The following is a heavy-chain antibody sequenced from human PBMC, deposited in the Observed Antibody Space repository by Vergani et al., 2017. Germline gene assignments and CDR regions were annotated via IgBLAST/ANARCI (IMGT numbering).Heavy chain of an antibody. J-gene: IGHJ1*01. CDR2: INRSRSS. CDR3: SLSESFILRYFHLAL. D-gene: IGHD3-9*01. CDR1: GGSISSDNW. V-gene: IGHV4-4*02. Sequence: QLHLQESGPGLVTPSGTLSLTCAVYGGSISSDNWWHCVRQAPGKGLQWIGDINRSRSSNYNPSLRRRVTISLDKSKNQFSLELTSVTAADPAIYFCSLSESFILRYFHLALWGQGTLGTVSS.